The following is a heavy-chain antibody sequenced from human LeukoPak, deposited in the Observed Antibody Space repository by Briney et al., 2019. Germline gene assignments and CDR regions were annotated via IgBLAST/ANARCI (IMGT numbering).Heavy chain of an antibody. D-gene: IGHD3-3*01. Sequence: GGSLRLSCAASGFTFSSYAMSWVRQAPGKGLEWVSAISGSGGSTYYADSVKGRFTISRDNSKSTLYLQMNSLRAEDTAVYYCAKSLGLRFLEWSIPFDYWGQGTLVTVSS. V-gene: IGHV3-23*01. J-gene: IGHJ4*02. CDR3: AKSLGLRFLEWSIPFDY. CDR2: ISGSGGST. CDR1: GFTFSSYA.